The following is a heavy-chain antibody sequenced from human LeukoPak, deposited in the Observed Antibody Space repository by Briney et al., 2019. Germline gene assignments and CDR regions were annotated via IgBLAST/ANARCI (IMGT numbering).Heavy chain of an antibody. V-gene: IGHV5-51*01. D-gene: IGHD1-26*01. CDR2: IYPRDSDT. J-gene: IGHJ4*02. CDR1: GYSFTSYW. CDR3: ARLGGATPVDYFDY. Sequence: RGESLKISCKGSGYSFTSYWIGWVRQMPGKGLEWMAVIYPRDSDTRYSPSFQGQVTISADKSITTAYLQWSSLKASDTAMYYCARLGGATPVDYFDYWGQGTLVTVSP.